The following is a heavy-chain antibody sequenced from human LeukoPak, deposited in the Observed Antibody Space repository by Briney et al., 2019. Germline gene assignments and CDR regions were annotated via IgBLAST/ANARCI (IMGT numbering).Heavy chain of an antibody. CDR1: GGSISSRDDY. CDR3: ARRSLAANDDYVDN. J-gene: IGHJ4*02. D-gene: IGHD1-1*01. CDR2: IYYNGGT. Sequence: SETLSLTCTVSGGSISSRDDYWGWIRQPPGKGLEWVGSIYYNGGTYYNPYLMSRVTRSEATSKNQLSLKLSCVTAAAAAFYFCARRSLAANDDYVDNCGQGTLCTVSS. V-gene: IGHV4-39*01.